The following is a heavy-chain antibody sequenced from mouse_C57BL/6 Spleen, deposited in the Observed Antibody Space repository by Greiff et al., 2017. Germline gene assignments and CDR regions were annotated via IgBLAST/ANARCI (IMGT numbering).Heavy chain of an antibody. CDR1: GYTFTSYW. CDR2: IDPSDSAT. Sequence: QVQLQQPGAELVRPGSSVKLSCKASGYTFTSYWMHWVKQRPIQGLEWIGNIDPSDSATHYNQKFKDKATLTVDKSSSTAYMQLSSLTSEDSAVYCGARGDGYDWFAYWGQGTLVTVSA. J-gene: IGHJ3*01. CDR3: ARGDGYDWFAY. D-gene: IGHD2-2*01. V-gene: IGHV1-52*01.